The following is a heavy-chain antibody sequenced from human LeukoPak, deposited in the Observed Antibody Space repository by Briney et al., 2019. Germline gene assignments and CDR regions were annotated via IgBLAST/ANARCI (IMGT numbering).Heavy chain of an antibody. D-gene: IGHD1-26*01. CDR2: ISPGGGTT. CDR1: GFSFASEA. J-gene: IGHJ4*02. Sequence: GGSLRLSCVVSGFSFASEAMSWVRQSPGRGLEWVSSISPGGGTTYYADSVKGRFTISRDNSKNTLYLQMNSLRAEDTAVYYCAKDDPELPGYWGQGTLVTVSS. V-gene: IGHV3-23*01. CDR3: AKDDPELPGY.